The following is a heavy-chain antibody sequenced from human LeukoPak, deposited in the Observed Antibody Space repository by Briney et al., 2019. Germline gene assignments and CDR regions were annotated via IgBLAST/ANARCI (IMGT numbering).Heavy chain of an antibody. CDR2: IYYSGST. J-gene: IGHJ4*02. D-gene: IGHD3-10*01. CDR3: ARSSAPDIWFGELRY. Sequence: SETLSLTCTVSGGSISSGDYYWSWIRQPPGKGLEWIGYIYYSGSTYYNPSLKSRVTISVDTSKNQFSLKLSSVTAADTAVYYCARSSAPDIWFGELRYWGQGTLVTVSS. V-gene: IGHV4-30-4*08. CDR1: GGSISSGDYY.